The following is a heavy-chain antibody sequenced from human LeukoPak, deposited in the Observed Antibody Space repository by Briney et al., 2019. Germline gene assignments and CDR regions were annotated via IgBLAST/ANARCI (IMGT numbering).Heavy chain of an antibody. V-gene: IGHV1-69*13. CDR1: GGTFSSYA. D-gene: IGHD6-13*01. CDR2: IIPIFGTA. Sequence: ASVKVSCKASGGTFSSYAISWVRQAPGQGLEWMGGIIPIFGTANYAQKFQGRVTITADESTSTAYMELSSLRSEDTAVYYCARDSRLWSGYSSSSNPRFDPWGQGTLVTVSS. CDR3: ARDSRLWSGYSSSSNPRFDP. J-gene: IGHJ5*02.